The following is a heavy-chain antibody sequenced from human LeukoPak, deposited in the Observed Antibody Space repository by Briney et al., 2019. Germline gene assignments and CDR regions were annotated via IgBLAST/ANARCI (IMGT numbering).Heavy chain of an antibody. CDR2: INPKRGDT. J-gene: IGHJ4*02. CDR3: ANRNGGNLPFWDY. V-gene: IGHV1-2*02. D-gene: IGHD5-24*01. Sequence: GASVKVSCKASGYTFTGSYMHWVRQAPGQGLEWMGWINPKRGDTSYAQKFQGRVTMTRDTSISTAYMELSRLTSDDTAVYYCANRNGGNLPFWDYWGQGTLVIVSS. CDR1: GYTFTGSY.